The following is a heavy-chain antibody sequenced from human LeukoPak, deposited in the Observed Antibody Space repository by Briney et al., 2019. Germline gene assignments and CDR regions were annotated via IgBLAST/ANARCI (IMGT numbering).Heavy chain of an antibody. CDR1: GYSISSGHY. J-gene: IGHJ4*02. V-gene: IGHV4-38-2*02. Sequence: PSETLSLTCTVSGYSISSGHYWGWIRQPPGKGLEWIGSMYHSGSTYYNPPLKSRVTISVDTSKNQFSLKLSSVTAADTTMYYCARGLACSGGSCYSAFDYWGQGTLVTVSS. D-gene: IGHD2-15*01. CDR3: ARGLACSGGSCYSAFDY. CDR2: MYHSGST.